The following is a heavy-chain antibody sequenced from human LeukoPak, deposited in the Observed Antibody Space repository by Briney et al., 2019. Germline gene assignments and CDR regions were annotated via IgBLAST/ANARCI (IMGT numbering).Heavy chain of an antibody. V-gene: IGHV3-30*04. Sequence: GRSLRLSCAASGFTFSSYAMHWVRQAPGKGLEWVAVISYDGSNKYYADSVKGRFTISRDNSKNTLYLQMNSLRAEDTAVYYCARERGYSYVPFDSWGQGTLVTVSS. J-gene: IGHJ4*02. CDR1: GFTFSSYA. D-gene: IGHD5-18*01. CDR2: ISYDGSNK. CDR3: ARERGYSYVPFDS.